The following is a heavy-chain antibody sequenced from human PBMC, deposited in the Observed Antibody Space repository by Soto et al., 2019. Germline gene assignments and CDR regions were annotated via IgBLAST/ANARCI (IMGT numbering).Heavy chain of an antibody. J-gene: IGHJ5*02. Sequence: GESLKISCKASGYTFTNYWIGWVRQMPGKGLEWMGIIYPDDSDTRYSPSLQGQVTISADRSITTAYLQWSSLKASDTAMYYCARHSKFVSGSRFDPWGQGTLVTVS. CDR1: GYTFTNYW. CDR2: IYPDDSDT. D-gene: IGHD1-26*01. V-gene: IGHV5-51*01. CDR3: ARHSKFVSGSRFDP.